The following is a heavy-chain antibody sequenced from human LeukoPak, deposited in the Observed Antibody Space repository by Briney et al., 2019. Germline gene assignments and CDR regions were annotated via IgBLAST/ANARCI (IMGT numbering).Heavy chain of an antibody. J-gene: IGHJ5*02. CDR3: ARDKPPYSSGWYREDWFDP. V-gene: IGHV1-2*02. CDR1: GYTFTGYY. Sequence: GASVKVSCKASGYTFTGYYMHWVRQAPGQGLEWMGWINPNSGGTNYAQKFQGRVTMTRDTSISTAYMELSRRRSDDTAVYYCARDKPPYSSGWYREDWFDPWGQGTLVTVSS. CDR2: INPNSGGT. D-gene: IGHD6-19*01.